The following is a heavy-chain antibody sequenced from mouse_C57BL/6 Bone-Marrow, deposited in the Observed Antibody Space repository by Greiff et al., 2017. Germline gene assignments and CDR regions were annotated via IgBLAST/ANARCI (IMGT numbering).Heavy chain of an antibody. CDR3: ARGGFDY. J-gene: IGHJ2*01. V-gene: IGHV5-17*01. CDR1: GFTFSDYG. CDR2: ISSGSSTI. Sequence: VQLKESGGGLVKPGGSLKLSCAASGFTFSDYGMHWVRQAPEKGLEWVAYISSGSSTIYYADTVQGRFTISRDNAKNTLFLQMTSLRSEDTAMYYCARGGFDYWGQGTTLTVSS.